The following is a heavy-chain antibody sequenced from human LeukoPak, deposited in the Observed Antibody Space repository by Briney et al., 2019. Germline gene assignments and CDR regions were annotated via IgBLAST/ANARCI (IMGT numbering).Heavy chain of an antibody. V-gene: IGHV3-74*01. J-gene: IGHJ3*02. Sequence: SGGSLRLSCAASGFTFSSYWMHWVRQAPGKGLVWVSRINSDGSSTSYADSVKGRFTISRDNAKNTLYLQMNSLRAEDTAVYYCARDLLPHYYDSSGYAFDIWGQGTMVTVSS. D-gene: IGHD3-22*01. CDR3: ARDLLPHYYDSSGYAFDI. CDR1: GFTFSSYW. CDR2: INSDGSST.